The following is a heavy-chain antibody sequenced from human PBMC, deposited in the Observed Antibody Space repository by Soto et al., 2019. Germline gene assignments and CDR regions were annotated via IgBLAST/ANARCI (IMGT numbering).Heavy chain of an antibody. Sequence: GGSLRLSCAASGFTFSSYAMSWVRQAPGKGLEWVSAISGSGGSTYYADSVKGRFTISRDNSKNTLYLQMNSLRAEDTAVYYCAKGNGLPYYYDSSGYRLHFDYWGQGTLVTVSS. D-gene: IGHD3-22*01. V-gene: IGHV3-23*01. J-gene: IGHJ4*02. CDR1: GFTFSSYA. CDR2: ISGSGGST. CDR3: AKGNGLPYYYDSSGYRLHFDY.